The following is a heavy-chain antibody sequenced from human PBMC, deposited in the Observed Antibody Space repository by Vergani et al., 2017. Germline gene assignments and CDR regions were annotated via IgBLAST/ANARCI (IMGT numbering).Heavy chain of an antibody. J-gene: IGHJ4*02. D-gene: IGHD6-13*01. CDR2: IYPGDSDT. CDR1: GYSFTSYW. V-gene: IGHV5-51*01. CDR3: ARVGSWYYFDY. Sequence: EVQLVQSGAVVKKPGESLNISCKGSGYSFTSYWIGGVRQMPGKGLEWMGIIYPGDSDTRYSPSFQGQVTISTDKSISNAYLKRSSLKASDTAMYYCARVGSWYYFDYWGQGTLVTVSS.